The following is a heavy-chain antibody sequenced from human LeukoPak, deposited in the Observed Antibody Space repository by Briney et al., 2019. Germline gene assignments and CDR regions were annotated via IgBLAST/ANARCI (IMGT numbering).Heavy chain of an antibody. Sequence: GRSLRLSCAASGFNFDDYAMHWVRQAPGKGLEWVSGISWNSGIMGYADSVKGRFTISRDNAKNSLYLQMNSLRAEDTAFYYCAKDHGSGFYYFDYWGQGTLVTVSS. CDR1: GFNFDDYA. J-gene: IGHJ4*02. D-gene: IGHD6-19*01. CDR2: ISWNSGIM. CDR3: AKDHGSGFYYFDY. V-gene: IGHV3-9*01.